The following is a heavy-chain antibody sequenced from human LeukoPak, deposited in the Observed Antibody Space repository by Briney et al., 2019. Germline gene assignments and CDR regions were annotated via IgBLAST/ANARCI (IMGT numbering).Heavy chain of an antibody. J-gene: IGHJ4*02. V-gene: IGHV3-11*04. Sequence: GGSLRLSCAGSGFTFSDYYMSWIRQAPGEGLESLSYNTSSGSITHYADSVKGRFTISRDNAKNSPFLQMNDLRAEDTAVYYCAREGSYDRLRPFDYWGQGTLVTVSS. D-gene: IGHD2-21*01. CDR1: GFTFSDYY. CDR2: NTSSGSIT. CDR3: AREGSYDRLRPFDY.